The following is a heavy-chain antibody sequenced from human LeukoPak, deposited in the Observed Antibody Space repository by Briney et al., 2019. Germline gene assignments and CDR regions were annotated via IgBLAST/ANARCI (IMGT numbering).Heavy chain of an antibody. J-gene: IGHJ4*02. CDR1: GFTFSNYA. D-gene: IGHD3-3*01. Sequence: GGSLRLSCAASGFTFSNYAMYWVRQAPGKGPEWVSAISRGGDATYYADSVKGRFTISRDNSKNTLYLQMDSLTAEDTAIYYCARSGIYDYWGRGTLVTVSS. V-gene: IGHV3-23*01. CDR3: ARSGIYDY. CDR2: ISRGGDAT.